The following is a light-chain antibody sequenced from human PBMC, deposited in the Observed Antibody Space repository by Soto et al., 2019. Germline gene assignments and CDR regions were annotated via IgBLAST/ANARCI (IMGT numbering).Light chain of an antibody. J-gene: IGKJ1*01. Sequence: ELVLTQSPGTLSLSPGEGATLSCRASQSVSSNYLAWYQQKPDQAPRLLVYGASSRATGFPDRFSGSGSGTDFTLTISRLEPEDFAVYYCQQYGSSPGTFGQGTKVEIK. CDR3: QQYGSSPGT. CDR2: GAS. V-gene: IGKV3-20*01. CDR1: QSVSSNY.